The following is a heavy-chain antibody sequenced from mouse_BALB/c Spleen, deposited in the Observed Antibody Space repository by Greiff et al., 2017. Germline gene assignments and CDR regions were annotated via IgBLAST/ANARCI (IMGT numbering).Heavy chain of an antibody. Sequence: EVQLQQSGPELVKPGASVKISCKASGYSFTGYYMHWVKQSHVKSLEWIGRINPYNGATSYNQNFKDKASLTVDKSSSTAYMELHSLTSEDSAVYYCARDYYGSSYGYFDYWGQGTTLTVSS. CDR3: ARDYYGSSYGYFDY. V-gene: IGHV1-31*01. CDR1: GYSFTGYY. J-gene: IGHJ2*01. D-gene: IGHD1-1*01. CDR2: INPYNGAT.